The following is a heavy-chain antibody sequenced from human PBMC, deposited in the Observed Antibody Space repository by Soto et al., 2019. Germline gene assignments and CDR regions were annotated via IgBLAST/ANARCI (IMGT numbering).Heavy chain of an antibody. V-gene: IGHV3-74*01. CDR1: GFTFSSYW. Sequence: GGSLRLSCAASGFTFSSYWMHWVRQAPGKGLVWVSGINGDGSIATYADSVKGRFIISRDNAKNMLYLQMNSLTAEDTAVYYCARPRYDGSGTPFDHWGQGTLVTVSS. D-gene: IGHD3-22*01. J-gene: IGHJ4*02. CDR3: ARPRYDGSGTPFDH. CDR2: INGDGSIA.